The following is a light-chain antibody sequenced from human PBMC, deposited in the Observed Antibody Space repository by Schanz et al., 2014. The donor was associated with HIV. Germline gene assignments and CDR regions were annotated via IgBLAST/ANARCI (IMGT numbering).Light chain of an antibody. CDR2: NDN. J-gene: IGLJ1*01. CDR1: SSKLGQNL. Sequence: QSVLTQPPSASGTPGQRVTISCSGISSKLGQNLISWYQHLPGTAPKLLIYNDNRRPSGVPDRFSGSKSGTSASLAISGLQSEDEADYYCCSYTTTSTYVFGAGTKLTVL. V-gene: IGLV1-44*01. CDR3: CSYTTTSTYV.